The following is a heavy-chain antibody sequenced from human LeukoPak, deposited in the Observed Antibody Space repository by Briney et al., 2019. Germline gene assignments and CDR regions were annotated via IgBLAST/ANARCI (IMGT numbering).Heavy chain of an antibody. CDR2: IYYSGST. V-gene: IGHV4-59*01. Sequence: PLETLSLTCAVYGAALSEYYWSWIRQPPGKGLEWIGYIYYSGSTNYNPSLKSRVTISVDTSKNQFSLKLSSVTAADTAVYYCARYKAKAASLDYWGQGTLVTVSS. CDR1: GAALSEYY. CDR3: ARYKAKAASLDY. D-gene: IGHD6-13*01. J-gene: IGHJ4*02.